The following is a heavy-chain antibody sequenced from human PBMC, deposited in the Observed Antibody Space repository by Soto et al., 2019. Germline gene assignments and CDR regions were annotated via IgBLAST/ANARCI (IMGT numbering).Heavy chain of an antibody. D-gene: IGHD6-13*01. CDR3: ASLFVESSPALSYYGMDL. CDR2: IIPISGTA. J-gene: IGHJ6*02. Sequence: SVKVSCKASGGTFSSYAISWVRQAPGQGLEWMGGIIPISGTANYAQKFQGRVTITADESTSTAYMELSSLRSEDTAVYYCASLFVESSPALSYYGMDLWGQGTTVTVSS. CDR1: GGTFSSYA. V-gene: IGHV1-69*01.